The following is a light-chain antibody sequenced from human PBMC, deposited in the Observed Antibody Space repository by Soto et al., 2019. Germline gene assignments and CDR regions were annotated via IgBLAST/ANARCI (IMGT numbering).Light chain of an antibody. CDR1: QTVSQDY. J-gene: IGKJ1*01. Sequence: EIVLTQSPGTLSLSPGERATLSCRASQTVSQDYLAWFQHKPGQAPRLLMFSATSRAAGIPDRFSGSGSGTDFTLTISRLEPEDFSVYFCQQYGSSPQTFGQWTRVEIK. CDR3: QQYGSSPQT. CDR2: SAT. V-gene: IGKV3-20*01.